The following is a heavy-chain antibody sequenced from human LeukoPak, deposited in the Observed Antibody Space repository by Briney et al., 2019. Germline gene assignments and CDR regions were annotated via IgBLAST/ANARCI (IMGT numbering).Heavy chain of an antibody. CDR3: ARHGSYFVSSAFDY. J-gene: IGHJ4*02. CDR2: ISAYNGNT. Sequence: ASVKVSCKASGYTSTSYGISWVRHAPGQGLEWMGWISAYNGNTNYAQKLQGRVTMTTDTSTSTAYMELRSLRSDDTAVYYCARHGSYFVSSAFDYWGQGTLVTVSS. CDR1: GYTSTSYG. V-gene: IGHV1-18*01. D-gene: IGHD1-26*01.